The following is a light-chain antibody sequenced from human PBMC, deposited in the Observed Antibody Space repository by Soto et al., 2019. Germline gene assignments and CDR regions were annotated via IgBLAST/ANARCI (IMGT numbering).Light chain of an antibody. J-gene: IGLJ1*01. V-gene: IGLV2-14*01. CDR2: EVS. CDR3: SSYTSSSTLEV. CDR1: SSDVGGYNY. Sequence: QSALTQPASVSGSPGQSITISCTGTSSDVGGYNYVSWYQQHPGKAPKLMIYEVSNRPSGVSNRFSGSKSGYTASLTLSGLQAEDEADYYCSSYTSSSTLEVFGTGTKVTV.